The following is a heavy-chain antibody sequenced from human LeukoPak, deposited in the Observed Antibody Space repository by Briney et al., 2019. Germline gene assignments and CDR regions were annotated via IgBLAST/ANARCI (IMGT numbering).Heavy chain of an antibody. CDR1: GFTFSNYG. CDR2: TSYDETNK. D-gene: IGHD2-15*01. CDR3: ARDHRYCSSARCTDFDY. Sequence: HPGGSLRLSCGASGFTFSNYGMHWVSQAPGKGLEWVAVTSYDETNKYYADSVKGRFTISRDNSKNTVYLQMNSLRSEDTAVYYCARDHRYCSSARCTDFDYWGQGTLVTVSS. V-gene: IGHV3-30*03. J-gene: IGHJ4*02.